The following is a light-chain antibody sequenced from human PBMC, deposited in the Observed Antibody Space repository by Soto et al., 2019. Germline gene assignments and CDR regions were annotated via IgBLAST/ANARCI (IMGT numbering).Light chain of an antibody. CDR1: QGISNY. J-gene: IGKJ1*01. CDR3: LNYNNPAWT. V-gene: IGKV1-27*01. Sequence: DIQMTQSPSSLSASVGDRVTITCRASQGISNYLAWYQQKPGKVPKLLIYAASTLQSGVPSRFSGSGSGTDFTSTDSSLHPEDGATYYCLNYNNPAWTCGQGTKVEIK. CDR2: AAS.